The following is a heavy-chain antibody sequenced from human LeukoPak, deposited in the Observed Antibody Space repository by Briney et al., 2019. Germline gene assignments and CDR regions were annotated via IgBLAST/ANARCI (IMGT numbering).Heavy chain of an antibody. CDR2: INHSGST. J-gene: IGHJ4*02. CDR1: GGSFSGYY. CDR3: ARRGGNGLDY. Sequence: SETLSLTCAVYGGSFSGYYWSWIRQPPGKGLEWIGEINHSGSTNYNPSLKSRVTISVDTSKNQFSPKLSSVTAADTAVYYCARRGGNGLDYWGQGTLVTVSS. V-gene: IGHV4-34*01. D-gene: IGHD4-23*01.